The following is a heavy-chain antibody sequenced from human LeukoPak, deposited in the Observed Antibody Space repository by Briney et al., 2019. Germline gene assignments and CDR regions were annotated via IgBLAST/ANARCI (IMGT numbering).Heavy chain of an antibody. D-gene: IGHD6-19*01. CDR2: IYTSGST. J-gene: IGHJ4*02. Sequence: PSETLSLTCTVSGDSVSSYYWTWIRQPAGKGLEWIGRIYTSGSTNYNPSLKSRITISVDKSKNQFSLRLNSVTAADTAVYYCAGYSSYYGHFDYWGQGTLVTVSS. V-gene: IGHV4-4*07. CDR3: AGYSSYYGHFDY. CDR1: GDSVSSYY.